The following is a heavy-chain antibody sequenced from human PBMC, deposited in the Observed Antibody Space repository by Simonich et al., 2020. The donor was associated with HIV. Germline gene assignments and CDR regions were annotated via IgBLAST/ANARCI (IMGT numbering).Heavy chain of an antibody. CDR3: ARLMKYDCWSGYYLPPERHSEY. D-gene: IGHD3-3*01. V-gene: IGHV4-39*01. CDR1: GGSISFTRSYY. Sequence: QLQLQESGPGLVKPSETLSLTCTVSGGSISFTRSYYWGWIRQPPGKGLEWIGNIYYDGNTYYNPTLKDRNTKAVDTSKHQFSLRLSSVTAADTAVYYCARLMKYDCWSGYYLPPERHSEYWGQGTLVTVSS. CDR2: IYYDGNT. J-gene: IGHJ4*02.